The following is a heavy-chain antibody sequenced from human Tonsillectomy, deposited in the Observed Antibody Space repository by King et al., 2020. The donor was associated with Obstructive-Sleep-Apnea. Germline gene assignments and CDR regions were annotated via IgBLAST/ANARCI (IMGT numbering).Heavy chain of an antibody. D-gene: IGHD6-19*01. J-gene: IGHJ6*02. V-gene: IGHV4-34*01. CDR1: GWSFSGYS. CDR2: INQSGST. CDR3: GAVAAYSQYYGMDV. Sequence: VQLQQWGAGLLKPSETLSLTCAVYGWSFSGYSWSWIRQPPGKGLEWIGEINQSGSTKYNPSLKSRVTISVDTAKNQFSLKMSSVTAADTAVYYCGAVAAYSQYYGMDVWGQGTTVTVSS.